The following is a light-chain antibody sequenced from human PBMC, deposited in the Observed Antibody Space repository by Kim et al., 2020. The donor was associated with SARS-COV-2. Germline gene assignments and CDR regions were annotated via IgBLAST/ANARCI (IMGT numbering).Light chain of an antibody. CDR2: QDT. CDR3: QVWASTTTV. CDR1: RLGEKY. J-gene: IGLJ2*01. Sequence: VSAGQTANITCSGDRLGEKYVCWYQQKPGQSPVVVIYQDTQRPSGIPERFSGSNSGNTATLIISGTQASDEAEYYCQVWASTTTVFGGGTQLTVL. V-gene: IGLV3-1*01.